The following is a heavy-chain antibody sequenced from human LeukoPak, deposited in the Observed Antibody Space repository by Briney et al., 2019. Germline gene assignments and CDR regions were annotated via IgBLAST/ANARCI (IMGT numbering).Heavy chain of an antibody. Sequence: GGSLRLSCAASGFTFDTYAMTGVPQVPGKGLGWVSNISGRGTSKHYADSVKGRFTISRDNSKNTLHLQMNSLRAEDTAIYYCAKSYRQESDWSSSFDYWGQGTLVTVSS. V-gene: IGHV3-23*01. CDR2: ISGRGTSK. CDR3: AKSYRQESDWSSSFDY. D-gene: IGHD3-9*01. J-gene: IGHJ4*02. CDR1: GFTFDTYA.